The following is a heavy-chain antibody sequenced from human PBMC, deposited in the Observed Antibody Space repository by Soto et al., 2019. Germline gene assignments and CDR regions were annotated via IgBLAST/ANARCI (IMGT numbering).Heavy chain of an antibody. CDR3: AREDPYDYDSSGYHFDY. CDR1: GGTFSSYA. J-gene: IGHJ4*02. Sequence: GASGKVSCTACGGTFSSYAISWVRQAPGQGLEWMGGIIPIFGTANYAQKFQGRVTITADESTSTAYMELSSLRSEDTAVYYCAREDPYDYDSSGYHFDYWGQGTLVTVPS. V-gene: IGHV1-69*13. CDR2: IIPIFGTA. D-gene: IGHD3-22*01.